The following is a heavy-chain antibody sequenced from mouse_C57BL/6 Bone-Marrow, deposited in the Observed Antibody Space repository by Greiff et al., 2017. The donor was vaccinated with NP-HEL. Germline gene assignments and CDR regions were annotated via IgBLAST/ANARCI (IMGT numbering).Heavy chain of an antibody. CDR1: GYTFTSYW. CDR3: ARGGWLLSY. J-gene: IGHJ3*01. Sequence: QVHVKQPGAELVMPGASVKLSCKASGYTFTSYWMHWVKQRPGQGLEWIGEIDPSDSYTNYNQKFKGKSTLTVDKSSSTAYMQLSSLTSEDSAVYYCARGGWLLSYWGQGTLVTVSA. CDR2: IDPSDSYT. D-gene: IGHD2-3*01. V-gene: IGHV1-69*01.